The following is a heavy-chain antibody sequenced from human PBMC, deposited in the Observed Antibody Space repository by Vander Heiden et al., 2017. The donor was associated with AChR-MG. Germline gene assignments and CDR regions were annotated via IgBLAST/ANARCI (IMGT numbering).Heavy chain of an antibody. Sequence: QVQLVESGGGVVQPGGSRRLSCPASGFTFSSYGMHWVRQAPGKGLEWVAFIRSDGDNKYYADSVKGRFTISRDNSKNTLYLQMNSLRAEDTAVYYCAKDREDDFWRGYLDYWGQGTLVTVSS. V-gene: IGHV3-30*02. D-gene: IGHD3-3*01. J-gene: IGHJ4*02. CDR2: IRSDGDNK. CDR1: GFTFSSYG. CDR3: AKDREDDFWRGYLDY.